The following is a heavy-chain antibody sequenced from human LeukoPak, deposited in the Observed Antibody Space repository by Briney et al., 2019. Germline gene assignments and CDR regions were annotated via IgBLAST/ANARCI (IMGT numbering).Heavy chain of an antibody. J-gene: IGHJ6*03. CDR2: IKQDGSEK. D-gene: IGHD3-16*01. CDR3: ARVMSASVWRSYGSYYYYCYMDI. CDR1: GFTFSSYW. V-gene: IGHV3-7*01. Sequence: GGSLRLSCAASGFTFSSYWMSWVRQAPGKGREWVAHIKQDGSEKYSVDSVKGRFTISRDNAKNSLYMQMNSLRAEDTAVYYCARVMSASVWRSYGSYYYYCYMDIWGKGTTVTVSS.